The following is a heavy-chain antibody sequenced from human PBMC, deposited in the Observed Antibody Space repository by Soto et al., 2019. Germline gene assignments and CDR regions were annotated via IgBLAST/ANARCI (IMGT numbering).Heavy chain of an antibody. CDR2: IYYSGST. CDR1: GGSINSPSYY. J-gene: IGHJ6*03. CDR3: AKSGGSQEFHYYMDV. D-gene: IGHD2-15*01. V-gene: IGHV4-39*01. Sequence: SETLSLTCTVSGGSINSPSYYWAWFRQSPGKGPEWIGSIYYSGSTYYNPSLKSRVTISVDTSKNQFSLKLSSVTAADTAVYYCAKSGGSQEFHYYMDVWGKGTKVTVSS.